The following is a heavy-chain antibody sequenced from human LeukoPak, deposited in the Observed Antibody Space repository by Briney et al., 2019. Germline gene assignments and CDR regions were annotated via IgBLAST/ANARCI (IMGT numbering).Heavy chain of an antibody. CDR1: GGTFSSYA. Sequence: SVKVSCKASGGTFSSYAISWVRQTPGQGLEWRGGIIPIFGTANYAQKFQVRFTITKNESTSRGYMELSRRRSEDTAVHYCASLPVGATHPFDYWGQGTLVTVSS. J-gene: IGHJ4*02. CDR3: ASLPVGATHPFDY. D-gene: IGHD1-26*01. CDR2: IIPIFGTA. V-gene: IGHV1-69*05.